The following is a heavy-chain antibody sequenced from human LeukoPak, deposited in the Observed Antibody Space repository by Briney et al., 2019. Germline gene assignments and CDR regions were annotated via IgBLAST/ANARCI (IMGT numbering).Heavy chain of an antibody. Sequence: GGSLRLSCAASGFTFSTYAMNWVRQAPGKGLEWVSVIYSAGSTYYADSAKGRFTISRDNSKNTLYLQMNSLRAEDTAVYYCAKQGRDWLRDYYYYMDVWGKGTTVTISS. CDR3: AKQGRDWLRDYYYYMDV. V-gene: IGHV3-66*04. J-gene: IGHJ6*03. D-gene: IGHD3-9*01. CDR1: GFTFSTYA. CDR2: IYSAGST.